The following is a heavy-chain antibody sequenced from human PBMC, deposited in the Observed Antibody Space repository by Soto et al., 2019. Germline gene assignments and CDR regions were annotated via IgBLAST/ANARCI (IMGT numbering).Heavy chain of an antibody. J-gene: IGHJ6*02. Sequence: EVQLVESGGGLVQPGGSLRLSCGASGFTFSHAWMNWVRQAPGKGLEWVGRIKSKIYGVTSDYAAPVKGRFSISRDASKDTLFLQMNSLKTEDTAVYFCATMGHCSNGVCSYYYYGMDVWGLGTTVTVSS. V-gene: IGHV3-15*07. CDR1: GFTFSHAW. CDR2: IKSKIYGVTS. CDR3: ATMGHCSNGVCSYYYYGMDV. D-gene: IGHD2-8*01.